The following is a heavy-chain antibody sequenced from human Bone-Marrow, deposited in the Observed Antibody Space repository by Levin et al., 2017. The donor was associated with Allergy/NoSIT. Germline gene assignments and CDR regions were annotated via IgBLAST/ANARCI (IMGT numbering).Heavy chain of an antibody. CDR2: ISGSGGST. D-gene: IGHD6-13*01. CDR1: GFTFSSYA. Sequence: GGSLRLSCAASGFTFSSYAMSWVRQAPGKGLEWVSAISGSGGSTYYADSVKGRFTISRDNSKNTLYLQMNSLRAEDTAVYYCAKVPTPRGIAAAAPFDYWGQGTLVTVSS. V-gene: IGHV3-23*01. J-gene: IGHJ4*02. CDR3: AKVPTPRGIAAAAPFDY.